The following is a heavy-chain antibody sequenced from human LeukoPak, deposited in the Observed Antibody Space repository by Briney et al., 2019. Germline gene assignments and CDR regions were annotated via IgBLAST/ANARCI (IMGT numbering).Heavy chain of an antibody. V-gene: IGHV3-23*01. CDR1: GFTFSSYA. CDR2: ISGSGGST. D-gene: IGHD3-10*01. Sequence: GGSLRLSCAASGFTFSSYAMSWVRQAPGKGLEWVSAISGSGGSTYYADSVKGRFTISRDNSKSTLYLQMNSLRAEDTAVYYCAKAMVRGVIPIDYWGQGTLVTVSS. J-gene: IGHJ4*02. CDR3: AKAMVRGVIPIDY.